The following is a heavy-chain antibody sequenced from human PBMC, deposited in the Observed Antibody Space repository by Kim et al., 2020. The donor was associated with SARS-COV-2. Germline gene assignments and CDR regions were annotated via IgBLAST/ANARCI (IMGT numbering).Heavy chain of an antibody. D-gene: IGHD3-22*01. CDR3: ARDKVDTLIEGWLLPNYYYYGMDV. V-gene: IGHV3-7*01. J-gene: IGHJ6*02. CDR1: GFTFSSYW. CDR2: IKQDGSEK. Sequence: GGSLRLSCAASGFTFSSYWMSWVRQAPGKGLEWVANIKQDGSEKYYVDSVKGRFTISRDNAKNSLYLQMNSLRAEDTAVYYCARDKVDTLIEGWLLPNYYYYGMDVWGQGTTVTVSS.